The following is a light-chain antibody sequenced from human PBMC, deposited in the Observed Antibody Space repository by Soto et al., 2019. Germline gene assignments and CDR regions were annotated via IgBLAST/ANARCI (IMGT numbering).Light chain of an antibody. J-gene: IGKJ5*01. V-gene: IGKV3-11*01. Sequence: EVVLTQSPPTLSLSPGERATLSCRASESVSIYLAWYQQNPGQAPSLLIYDSSNRATGIPAEFSGSRPGTNYTLTISSLEPEDFAVYSCLQRQKWPPLTFGQGTRLEIK. CDR3: LQRQKWPPLT. CDR1: ESVSIY. CDR2: DSS.